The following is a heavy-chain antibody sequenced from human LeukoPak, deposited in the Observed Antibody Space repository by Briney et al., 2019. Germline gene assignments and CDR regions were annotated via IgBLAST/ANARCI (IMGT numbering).Heavy chain of an antibody. CDR2: IHWNVDTT. D-gene: IGHD6-19*01. V-gene: IGHV3-20*04. CDR1: GFNFHDHA. J-gene: IGHJ1*01. Sequence: GGSLRLSCAASGFNFHDHAMSWFRQAPGKGPEWVSAIHWNVDTTTYADSVKGRFTISRDNAKSSLYLQMSSLRAEDTAVYYCANARGYSSEYKWGQGTLVTVSS. CDR3: ANARGYSSEYK.